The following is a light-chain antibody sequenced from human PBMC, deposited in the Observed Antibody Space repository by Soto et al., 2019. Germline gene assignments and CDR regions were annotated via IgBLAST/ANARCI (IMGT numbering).Light chain of an antibody. Sequence: EIVMTQSPATLSVSPGGRATLSCRASQSISDTLAWYQQKPGQAPRLLIYGASTRAPGFPARFSGSGSGTDFTLTISRLEPEDFAVYYCQQRTNWRITFGQGTRLEIK. CDR3: QQRTNWRIT. CDR2: GAS. CDR1: QSISDT. J-gene: IGKJ5*01. V-gene: IGKV3-15*01.